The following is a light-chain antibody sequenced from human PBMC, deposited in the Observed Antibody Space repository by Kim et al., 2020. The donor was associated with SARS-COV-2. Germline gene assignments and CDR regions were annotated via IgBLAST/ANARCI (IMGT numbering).Light chain of an antibody. J-gene: IGLJ3*02. CDR3: QVWDSSSDHPV. Sequence: APGKTARITCRGNNSGSKSVHWYQQKPGQAPVLVIYYDSDRPSGIPERFSGSNSGNTATLTISRVEAGDEADYYCQVWDSSSDHPVFGGGTQLTVL. CDR1: NSGSKS. V-gene: IGLV3-21*04. CDR2: YDS.